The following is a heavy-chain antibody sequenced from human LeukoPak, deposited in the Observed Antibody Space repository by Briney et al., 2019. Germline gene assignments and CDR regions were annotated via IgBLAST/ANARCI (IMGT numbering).Heavy chain of an antibody. CDR3: VTGSGWLPDY. CDR1: GGSINSYY. D-gene: IGHD6-19*01. Sequence: SETLSLTCSVSGGSINSYYCNWYRQSPGKSLEWIGYIYHSESTKYNPSLKSRVSISADTSKNQFSLRLTSVTAADTAIYYCVTGSGWLPDYWGQGTLVTVSS. V-gene: IGHV4-59*01. J-gene: IGHJ4*02. CDR2: IYHSEST.